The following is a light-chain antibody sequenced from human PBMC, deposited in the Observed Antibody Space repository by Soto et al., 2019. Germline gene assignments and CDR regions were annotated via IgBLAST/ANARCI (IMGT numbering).Light chain of an antibody. CDR3: QQSCT. CDR1: QSISSW. CDR2: DAS. Sequence: DIQMTKSPSTLSASVGDRVTITCRASQSISSWLDWYQQKPGKAPKLLIYDASSLESGVPSRFRSSGSATEFTNTTSRLQSDDFATYYSQQSCTFGQGTKVEIK. V-gene: IGKV1-5*01. J-gene: IGKJ1*01.